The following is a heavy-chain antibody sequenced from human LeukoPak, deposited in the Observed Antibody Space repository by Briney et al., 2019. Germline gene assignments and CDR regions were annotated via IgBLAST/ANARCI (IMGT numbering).Heavy chain of an antibody. J-gene: IGHJ4*02. CDR3: ARSGRGHVYGFFDY. Sequence: GASVKVSCKASGYTFTGYYMHWVRQAPGQGLEWMGWVNTHTGATNYAQKFQGAVTMTRDTSISTAYMELSRPRSDDTATYYCARSGRGHVYGFFDYWGQGTLVTVSS. CDR1: GYTFTGYY. D-gene: IGHD3-10*01. CDR2: VNTHTGAT. V-gene: IGHV1-2*02.